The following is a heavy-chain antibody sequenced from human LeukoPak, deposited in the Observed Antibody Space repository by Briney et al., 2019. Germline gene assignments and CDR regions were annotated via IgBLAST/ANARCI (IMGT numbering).Heavy chain of an antibody. CDR3: ARGYSLAVVFDY. V-gene: IGHV3-11*01. CDR1: GFTFSDYY. Sequence: GGSLRLSCAASGFTFSDYYMSWIRQAPGKGLEWVSYISSSGSTIYYADSVKGRITISRNNAKNSLYLQMNSLRAEDTAVYYCARGYSLAVVFDYWGQGTLATVSS. D-gene: IGHD6-19*01. J-gene: IGHJ4*02. CDR2: ISSSGSTI.